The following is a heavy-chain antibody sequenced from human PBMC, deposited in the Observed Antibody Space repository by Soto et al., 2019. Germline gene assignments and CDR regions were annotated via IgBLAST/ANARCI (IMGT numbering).Heavy chain of an antibody. J-gene: IGHJ1*01. CDR3: VIGRGYSGYAY. V-gene: IGHV4-59*01. CDR1: GGSSCSYY. CDR2: IYYSGNR. Sequence: QSRTGTVCGGSSCSYYWRWTRQTPGKGLEWIGYIYYSGNRNYNPSLKSRVIISVDTSKNQFSLKLSSVTAADTAVSYCVIGRGYSGYAYWGQGTPVP. D-gene: IGHD5-12*01.